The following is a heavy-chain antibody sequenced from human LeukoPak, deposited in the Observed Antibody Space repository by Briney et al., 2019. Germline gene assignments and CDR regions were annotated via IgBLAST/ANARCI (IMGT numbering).Heavy chain of an antibody. CDR1: GFSLRTSGVG. V-gene: IGHV2-5*02. CDR3: AHRDLYCSSASCYSADAFDF. Sequence: SGPTLVNPTETLTLTCTFSGFSLRTSGVGVGWIRQPPGKALEWLALIYWDDVKRYSPSLKSRLTITKDTSKNQVVLTMTNMDPVDTATYYCAHRDLYCSSASCYSADAFDFWGQGTMVTVSS. D-gene: IGHD2-2*02. CDR2: IYWDDVK. J-gene: IGHJ3*01.